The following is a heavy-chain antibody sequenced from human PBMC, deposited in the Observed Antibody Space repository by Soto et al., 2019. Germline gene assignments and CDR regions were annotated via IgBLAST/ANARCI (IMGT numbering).Heavy chain of an antibody. CDR3: TRDPGAYSSTWSFYFDS. D-gene: IGHD6-13*01. J-gene: IGHJ4*02. Sequence: GGSLRLSCAASGFTFSRFWMHWVRQAPGKGLVWVSRINTDGSSTTYADSVKGRFTISRDNAKNTLYLQMDSLRAEDTGVYYCTRDPGAYSSTWSFYFDSWGQGTPVTVSS. CDR2: INTDGSST. CDR1: GFTFSRFW. V-gene: IGHV3-74*01.